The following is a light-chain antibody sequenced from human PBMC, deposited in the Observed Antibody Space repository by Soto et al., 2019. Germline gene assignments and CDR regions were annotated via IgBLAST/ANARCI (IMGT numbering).Light chain of an antibody. J-gene: IGKJ1*01. CDR1: RSVSTN. Sequence: DIVMTQSPATLSVSPGERATLSSRASRSVSTNLAWYQHKPGQAPRLLIFDASTRATGIPDRFSGSGSGTDFTLTITSLQPEDYAVYYCQQYGSPPWTFGQGTKVDI. V-gene: IGKV3D-15*01. CDR3: QQYGSPPWT. CDR2: DAS.